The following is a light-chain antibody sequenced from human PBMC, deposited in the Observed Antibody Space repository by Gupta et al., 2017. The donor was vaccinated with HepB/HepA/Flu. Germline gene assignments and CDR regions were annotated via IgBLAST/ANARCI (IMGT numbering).Light chain of an antibody. CDR1: QSVSDSY. J-gene: IGKJ1*01. V-gene: IGKV3-20*01. Sequence: EIVLTQSPGTLPLSPGERATLACRASQSVSDSYLAWYQHKPGQAPRLLIYGASSRATAIPDRFSGSGSGTDFTLTISRLEPEDFAVYYCQQYGASPETFGQGTKVEIK. CDR2: GAS. CDR3: QQYGASPET.